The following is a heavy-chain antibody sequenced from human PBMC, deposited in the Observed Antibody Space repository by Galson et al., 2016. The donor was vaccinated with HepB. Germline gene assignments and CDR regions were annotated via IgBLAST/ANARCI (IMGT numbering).Heavy chain of an antibody. J-gene: IGHJ6*02. CDR1: GFTLSSYG. V-gene: IGHV3-33*01. CDR2: TWYDGSDK. Sequence: SLRLSCAASGFTLSSYGIHWVRQAPGKGLEWVAVTWYDGSDKYYADSVKGRFTISGDDSKNTLYVQMNSLRHEDTAVYYCARSPDTSAFGMDVWGQGTPVTVSS. CDR3: ARSPDTSAFGMDV. D-gene: IGHD1-14*01.